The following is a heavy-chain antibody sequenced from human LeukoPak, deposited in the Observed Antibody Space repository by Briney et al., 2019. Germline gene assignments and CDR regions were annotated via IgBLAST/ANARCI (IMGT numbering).Heavy chain of an antibody. CDR2: ISGSGGST. CDR1: GFTLSSYA. Sequence: GGSLRLSCTASGFTLSSYAMSWVRQAPGKGLEWVSAISGSGGSTYYADSVKGRFTISRDKSKNTLYLQMNSLRAEDTAVYYCAKDQKQWLDKDNWFDPWGQGTLVTVPS. J-gene: IGHJ5*02. CDR3: AKDQKQWLDKDNWFDP. D-gene: IGHD6-19*01. V-gene: IGHV3-23*01.